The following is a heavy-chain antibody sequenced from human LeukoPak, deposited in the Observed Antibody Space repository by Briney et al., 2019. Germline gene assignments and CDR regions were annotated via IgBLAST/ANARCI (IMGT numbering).Heavy chain of an antibody. CDR3: ARDLYGDYFDY. Sequence: SGTLSLTCAVYGGSFSGYYWSWIRQPPGKGLEWIGYIYYSGSTNYNPSLKSRVTISVDTSKNQFSLKLSSVTAADTAVYYCARDLYGDYFDYWGQGTLVTVSS. D-gene: IGHD4-17*01. CDR2: IYYSGST. V-gene: IGHV4-59*01. CDR1: GGSFSGYY. J-gene: IGHJ4*02.